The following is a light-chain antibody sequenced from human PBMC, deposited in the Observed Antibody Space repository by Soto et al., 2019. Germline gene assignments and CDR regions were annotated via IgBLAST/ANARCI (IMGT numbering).Light chain of an antibody. J-gene: IGLJ1*01. Sequence: QLVLTQSSSASASLGSSVKLTCTLSSGHSSYIIAWHQQQPGKAPRYLMKLEGSGSYNKGSGVPDRFSGSSSGAARYLTISNLQFEDEADYYCETWDSNTRVFGTGTKLTVL. V-gene: IGLV4-60*02. CDR3: ETWDSNTRV. CDR2: LEGSGSY. CDR1: SGHSSYI.